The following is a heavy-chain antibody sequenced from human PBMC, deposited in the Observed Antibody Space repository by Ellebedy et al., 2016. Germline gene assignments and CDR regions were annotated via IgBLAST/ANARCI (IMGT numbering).Heavy chain of an antibody. V-gene: IGHV3-30*01. CDR1: GFTFNGFN. Sequence: GGSLRLXXAASGFTFNGFNVHWIRQAPGKGPSWVAGISADGRDKYHADSVKGRFSISRDNSKNTLYLQMNSLRSEDSATYFCARRSRGEEFDYWGRGTLVTVSS. CDR3: ARRSRGEEFDY. J-gene: IGHJ4*02. CDR2: ISADGRDK. D-gene: IGHD2-21*01.